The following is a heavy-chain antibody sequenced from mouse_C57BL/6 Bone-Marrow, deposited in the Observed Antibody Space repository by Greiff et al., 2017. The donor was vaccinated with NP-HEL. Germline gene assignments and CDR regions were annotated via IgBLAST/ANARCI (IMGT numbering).Heavy chain of an antibody. J-gene: IGHJ1*03. V-gene: IGHV1-5*01. CDR2: IYPGTSDT. CDR1: GYTFTSYW. Sequence: VQLQQSGTVLARPGASVKMSCKTSGYTFTSYWMHWVKQRPGQGLEWIGAIYPGTSDTSYNQKFKGKAKLTAVTSASTAYMELSSLTNEDSAVYSCTRYAAHGSSRGYFDVWGTGTTVTVSS. D-gene: IGHD1-1*01. CDR3: TRYAAHGSSRGYFDV.